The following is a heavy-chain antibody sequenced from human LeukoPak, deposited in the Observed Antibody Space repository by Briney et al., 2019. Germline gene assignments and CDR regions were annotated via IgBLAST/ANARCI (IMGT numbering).Heavy chain of an antibody. J-gene: IGHJ3*02. CDR3: ARGREFYDSSGSDAFDI. D-gene: IGHD3-22*01. Sequence: ASVKVSCKASGYTFTGYYMHWVRQAPGQGLEWMGWINPNSGGTNYAQKFQGRVTMTRDKSISTAYMELSRLRSDDTAVYYCARGREFYDSSGSDAFDIWGQGTMVTVSS. CDR1: GYTFTGYY. V-gene: IGHV1-2*02. CDR2: INPNSGGT.